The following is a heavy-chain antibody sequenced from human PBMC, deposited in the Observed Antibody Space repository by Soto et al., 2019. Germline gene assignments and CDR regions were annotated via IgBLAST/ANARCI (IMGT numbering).Heavy chain of an antibody. CDR1: GFTFSSYS. CDR3: ARDLSFGYYCMDV. V-gene: IGHV3-48*01. J-gene: IGHJ6*02. Sequence: PGGSLRLSCAASGFTFSSYSMNWVRQAPGKGLEWVSYISSSSSTIYYGDSVKGRFTISRDNAKNSLYLQMNSLRAEDTAVYYCARDLSFGYYCMDVWGQGTTVTVSS. D-gene: IGHD3-10*01. CDR2: ISSSSSTI.